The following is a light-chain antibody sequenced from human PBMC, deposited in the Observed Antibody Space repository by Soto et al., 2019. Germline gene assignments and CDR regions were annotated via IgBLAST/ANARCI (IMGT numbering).Light chain of an antibody. CDR2: DNN. J-gene: IGLJ2*01. CDR1: SSNLGAGYD. CDR3: HSYDSSLSVQV. V-gene: IGLV1-40*01. Sequence: QSVLTQPPSVSGAPGQRVTISCTGSSSNLGAGYDVHWYQKLPGTAPKLLIFDNNKRPSGVPDRFSGSKSGTSASLAITGLQAGDEADYYCHSYDSSLSVQVFGGGTKLTVL.